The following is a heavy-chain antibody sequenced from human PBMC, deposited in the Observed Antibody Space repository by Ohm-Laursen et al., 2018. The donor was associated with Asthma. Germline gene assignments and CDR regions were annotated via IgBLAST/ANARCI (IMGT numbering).Heavy chain of an antibody. Sequence: SLRLSCAASGFTFSNACMNWVRQAPGQGLAWVSSISRSSSYIYYADSVKGRFTISRDNAKNSLYLQMNRLKAEDTAVYYCARGKYYYDSRGYYLFDYWGRGTMVTVSS. J-gene: IGHJ4*02. D-gene: IGHD3-22*01. V-gene: IGHV3-21*01. CDR2: ISRSSSYI. CDR1: GFTFSNAC. CDR3: ARGKYYYDSRGYYLFDY.